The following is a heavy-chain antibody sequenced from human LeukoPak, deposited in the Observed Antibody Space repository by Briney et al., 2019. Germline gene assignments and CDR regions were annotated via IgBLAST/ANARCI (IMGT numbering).Heavy chain of an antibody. CDR2: IYAGDSDT. D-gene: IGHD6-13*01. V-gene: IGHV5-51*01. Sequence: GESLKISFKGSGXRFTNHWIGWVRQMPGKGLEWMAIIYAGDSDTRYSPSFQGQVTISVDKSISTAYLQWSSLKASDTAIYYCVTAAHFDYWGQGTLVTVSS. CDR3: VTAAHFDY. J-gene: IGHJ4*02. CDR1: GXRFTNHW.